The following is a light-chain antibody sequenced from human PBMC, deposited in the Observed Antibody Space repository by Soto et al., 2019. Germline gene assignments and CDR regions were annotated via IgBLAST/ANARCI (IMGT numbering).Light chain of an antibody. Sequence: ETVMTQSPATLSVSPGERATLSCRASQSINTNLAWYQQKGGQAPRLLIYGASTRAAGILARFSGSGSGTEFSLTISSLQSEDFPVYYCQQYNNWPPWTFGQGTKVEIK. J-gene: IGKJ1*01. V-gene: IGKV3-15*01. CDR1: QSINTN. CDR3: QQYNNWPPWT. CDR2: GAS.